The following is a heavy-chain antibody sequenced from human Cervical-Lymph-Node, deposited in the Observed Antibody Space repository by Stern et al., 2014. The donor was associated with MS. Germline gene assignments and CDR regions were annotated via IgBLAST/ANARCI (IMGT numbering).Heavy chain of an antibody. D-gene: IGHD6-6*01. CDR2: IIPIFGTA. Sequence: VQLVESGAEVKKPGSSVKVSCKASGGPFSSYAISWVRQAPGQGLEWMGGIIPIFGTANYAQKFQGRVTITADESTSTAYMELSSLRSEDTAVYYCARGVGIAARPDLYYFDYWGQGTLVTVSS. J-gene: IGHJ4*02. V-gene: IGHV1-69*01. CDR1: GGPFSSYA. CDR3: ARGVGIAARPDLYYFDY.